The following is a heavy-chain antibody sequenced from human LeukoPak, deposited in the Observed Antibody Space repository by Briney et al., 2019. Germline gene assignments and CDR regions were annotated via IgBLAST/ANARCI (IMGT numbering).Heavy chain of an antibody. CDR1: GFTFSSYS. V-gene: IGHV3-21*01. J-gene: IGHJ4*02. Sequence: GGSLRLSCAASGFTFSSYSMNGVRQAPGKGLEWVSSISSSSSYIYYADSVKGRFTISRDNAKNSLYLQMNSLRAEDTAVYYCARDSSGGSRGYYFDYWGQGTLVTVSS. CDR2: ISSSSSYI. CDR3: ARDSSGGSRGYYFDY. D-gene: IGHD6-25*01.